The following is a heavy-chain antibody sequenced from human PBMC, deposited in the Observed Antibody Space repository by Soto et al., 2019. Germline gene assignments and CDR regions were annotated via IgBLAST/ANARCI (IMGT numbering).Heavy chain of an antibody. CDR3: ESDCAGYSSGRYKRGRFDY. CDR1: GFTFSSYG. D-gene: IGHD6-19*01. V-gene: IGHV3-33*01. Sequence: QVQLVESGGGVVQPGRSLRLSCAASGFTFSSYGMHWVRQAPGKGLEWVAVIWYDGSNKYYADSVKGRFTISRDNSKNSISLQMNSLRAEDTAVYYCESDCAGYSSGRYKRGRFDYWGQGTLVTVSS. J-gene: IGHJ4*02. CDR2: IWYDGSNK.